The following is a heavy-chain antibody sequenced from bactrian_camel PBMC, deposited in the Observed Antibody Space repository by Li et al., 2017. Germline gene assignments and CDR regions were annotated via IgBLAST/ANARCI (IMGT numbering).Heavy chain of an antibody. Sequence: DVQLVESGGGSVQAGGSLRLSCTATGLTYTTYCMGWFRQPPGKEREGVASIDTDGTTKYASAVKGRFTVAKDNAKNTVYLQMTNLKPEDTAMYYCAADPSGGSWPRYEYNFWGQGTQVTVS. V-gene: IGHV3S10*01. CDR1: GLTYTTYC. D-gene: IGHD6*01. CDR2: IDTDGTT. CDR3: AADPSGGSWPRYEYNF. J-gene: IGHJ4*01.